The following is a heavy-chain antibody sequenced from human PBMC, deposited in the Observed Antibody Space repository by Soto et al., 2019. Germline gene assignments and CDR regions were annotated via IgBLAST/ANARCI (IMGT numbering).Heavy chain of an antibody. V-gene: IGHV4-39*01. D-gene: IGHD1-26*01. CDR3: ARLTGHSGSYLYY. Sequence: QLQLQESGPGLVKPSETLSLTCTVSGGSFSSSSNYWGWIRQPPGKGLEWIGSIYYSGSTYYNPSLKSRVTISVDTSKNQFSLKLSSVTAADTAVYYCARLTGHSGSYLYYWGQGTLVTVSS. J-gene: IGHJ4*02. CDR2: IYYSGST. CDR1: GGSFSSSSNY.